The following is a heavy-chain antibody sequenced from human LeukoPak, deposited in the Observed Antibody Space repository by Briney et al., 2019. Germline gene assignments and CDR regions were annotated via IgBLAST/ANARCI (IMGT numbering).Heavy chain of an antibody. V-gene: IGHV1-8*01. CDR2: MNPNSGNT. D-gene: IGHD4-17*01. CDR1: GYTFTSYD. Sequence: ASVKVSCKASGYTFTSYDINWVRQATGQGLEWMGWMNPNSGNTGYAQKFQGRVTMARNTSISTAYMELSSPRSEDTAVYYCARAPTVTRGEDGMDVWGQGTTVTVSS. J-gene: IGHJ6*02. CDR3: ARAPTVTRGEDGMDV.